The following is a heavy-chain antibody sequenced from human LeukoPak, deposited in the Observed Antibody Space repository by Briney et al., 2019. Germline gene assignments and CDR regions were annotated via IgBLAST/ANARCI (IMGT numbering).Heavy chain of an antibody. Sequence: SQTLSLTCGISGDSVSNKNTAWNWIRQSPSRGLEWLGRTYYRSKWHYGYAVSVKSRITINPDTSKNQFSLQLNSVTAADTAVYYCARGTIGSYTYWGQGTLVTVSS. CDR3: ARGTIGSYTY. V-gene: IGHV6-1*01. D-gene: IGHD3-10*01. CDR2: TYYRSKWHY. J-gene: IGHJ4*02. CDR1: GDSVSNKNTA.